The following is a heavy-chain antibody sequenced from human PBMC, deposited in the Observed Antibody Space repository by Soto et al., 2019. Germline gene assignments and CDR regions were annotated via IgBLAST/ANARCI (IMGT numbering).Heavy chain of an antibody. CDR3: GRHPPAGAIDY. CDR2: IYYSGST. J-gene: IGHJ4*02. Sequence: QLQLQESGPGLVKPSETLSLTCTVSGGSISSSSYYWGWIRQPPGKGLEWIGSIYYSGSTYYNPSPRGRVTIPGDTSKTHFSLRLSSVPAADRAVFYCGRHPPAGAIDYGGQGPLVTSSS. D-gene: IGHD1-26*01. V-gene: IGHV4-39*01. CDR1: GGSISSSSYY.